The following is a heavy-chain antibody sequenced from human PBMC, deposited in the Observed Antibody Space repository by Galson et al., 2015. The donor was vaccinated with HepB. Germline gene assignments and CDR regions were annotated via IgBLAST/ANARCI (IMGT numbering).Heavy chain of an antibody. CDR3: ARARAVAGLGMDAFDI. J-gene: IGHJ3*02. CDR2: INPNSGGT. CDR1: GYTFTGYY. D-gene: IGHD6-19*01. V-gene: IGHV1-2*02. Sequence: SVKVSCKASGYTFTGYYMHWVRQAPGQGLEWMGWINPNSGGTNYAQKFQGRVTMTRDTSISTAYMELSRLRSDDTAVYYCARARAVAGLGMDAFDIWGQGTMVTVSS.